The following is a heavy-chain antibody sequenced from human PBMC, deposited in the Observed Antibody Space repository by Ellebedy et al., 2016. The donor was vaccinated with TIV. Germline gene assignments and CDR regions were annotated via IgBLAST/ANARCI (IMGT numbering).Heavy chain of an antibody. Sequence: GESLKISCAASGFTFSSYDMHWVRQATGKGLEWVSAIGTAGDTYYPGSVKGRFTISRENAKNSLYLQMNSLRAGETAVYYCARGASRWLQANDAFDIWGQGTMVTVSS. CDR3: ARGASRWLQANDAFDI. J-gene: IGHJ3*02. V-gene: IGHV3-13*01. CDR1: GFTFSSYD. D-gene: IGHD5-24*01. CDR2: IGTAGDT.